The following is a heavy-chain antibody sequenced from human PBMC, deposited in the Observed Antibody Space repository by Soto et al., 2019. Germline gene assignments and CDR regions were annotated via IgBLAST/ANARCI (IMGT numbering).Heavy chain of an antibody. J-gene: IGHJ3*02. CDR3: ARTTSIAARPEAFDI. D-gene: IGHD6-6*01. V-gene: IGHV3-21*01. CDR2: ISSSSSYM. Sequence: GESLKISCAASGFTFSSYSMNWVRQAPGKGLERVSSISSSSSYMYYADSVKGRFTISRDNAKNSLYLQMNSLRAEDTAVYYGARTTSIAARPEAFDIWGQGTMVTVSS. CDR1: GFTFSSYS.